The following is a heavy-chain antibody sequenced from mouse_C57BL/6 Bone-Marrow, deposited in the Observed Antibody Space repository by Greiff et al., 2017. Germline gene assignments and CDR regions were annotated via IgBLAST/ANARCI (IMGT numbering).Heavy chain of an antibody. Sequence: QVQLQQSGAELARPGASVKLSCKASGYTFTSYGMSWVKQRTGQGLEWIGEIYPRSGNTYYNEKFKGKATLTADKSSSTAYMELRSLTSEDSAVYFCAKRDYGYDFFDHWGQGTTPTVSA. V-gene: IGHV1-81*01. D-gene: IGHD2-2*01. J-gene: IGHJ2*01. CDR3: AKRDYGYDFFDH. CDR2: IYPRSGNT. CDR1: GYTFTSYG.